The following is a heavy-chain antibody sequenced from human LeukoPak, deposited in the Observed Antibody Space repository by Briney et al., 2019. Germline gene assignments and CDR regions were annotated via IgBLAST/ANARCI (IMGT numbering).Heavy chain of an antibody. CDR3: AKDADTATIIYWYFDL. Sequence: PGGSLRLSCTASGFTLSSFGMHWVRQAPGKGLEWVAVISDDGSNRYYADSVKGRFTISRDNSKNTLYLQMNSLRAEDSAEYYCAKDADTATIIYWYFDLWGRGTLVTVSS. CDR1: GFTLSSFG. J-gene: IGHJ2*01. CDR2: ISDDGSNR. D-gene: IGHD5-18*01. V-gene: IGHV3-30*18.